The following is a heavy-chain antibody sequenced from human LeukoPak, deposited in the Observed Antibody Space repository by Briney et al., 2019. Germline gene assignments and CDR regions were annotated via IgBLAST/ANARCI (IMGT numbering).Heavy chain of an antibody. J-gene: IGHJ4*02. Sequence: GESLNISCKASGYIFTTYWIGWVRQMPGKGLEWMGIIYPGDSDTRYSPSFQGQVTISADKSITTAYLQWSSLKASDTAMYYCARGGLVGSTKNYFDYWGQGTLVTVSS. CDR1: GYIFTTYW. V-gene: IGHV5-51*01. CDR3: ARGGLVGSTKNYFDY. D-gene: IGHD1-26*01. CDR2: IYPGDSDT.